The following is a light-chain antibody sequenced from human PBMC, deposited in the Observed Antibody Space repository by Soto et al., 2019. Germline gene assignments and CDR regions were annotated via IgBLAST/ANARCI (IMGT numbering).Light chain of an antibody. CDR3: QQYHNWPT. J-gene: IGKJ1*01. V-gene: IGKV3-15*01. CDR2: GAS. CDR1: QSGVNN. Sequence: EIVMTQSAATLSVYPGDTATLXCRAGQSGVNNLVWYQQKPGEAPRALISGASTRDTGIARRFSGSGCGKEFNITISSLQSEDFAVYLCQQYHNWPTFGQGTKVDIK.